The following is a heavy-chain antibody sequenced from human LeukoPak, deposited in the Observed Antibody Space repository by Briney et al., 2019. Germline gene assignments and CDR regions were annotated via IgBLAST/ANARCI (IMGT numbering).Heavy chain of an antibody. CDR3: AKGAFERFGEPSDY. CDR2: ISGSGGYT. D-gene: IGHD3-10*01. Sequence: LSCXASGFTFTSYAMSWVRQAPGKGLEWVSCISGSGGYTYYPDSVKGRFTISRDNSKNTLYLQMNSLRAEDTAVYYCAKGAFERFGEPSDYWGQGTLVTVSS. J-gene: IGHJ4*02. V-gene: IGHV3-23*01. CDR1: GFTFTSYA.